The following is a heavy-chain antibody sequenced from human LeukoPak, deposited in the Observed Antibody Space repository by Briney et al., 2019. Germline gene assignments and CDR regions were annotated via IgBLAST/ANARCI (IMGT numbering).Heavy chain of an antibody. J-gene: IGHJ5*02. CDR1: GFTFSTFG. D-gene: IGHD3-9*01. V-gene: IGHV3-23*01. CDR2: ISAGGGTT. Sequence: GGSLRLSCAASGFTFSTFGRSWVRQAPGKGLEWVSTISAGGGTTYYADSVKGRFTISRDNSKNTLYLQMNSLRAEDTAVYYCAEDNAPLRYFDWFSDWGQGTLVTVSS. CDR3: AEDNAPLRYFDWFSD.